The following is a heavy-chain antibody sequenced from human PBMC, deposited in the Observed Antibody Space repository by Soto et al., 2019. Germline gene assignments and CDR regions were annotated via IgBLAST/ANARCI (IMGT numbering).Heavy chain of an antibody. CDR2: ISAYNGNT. Sequence: ASVKVSCKASGYTFTSYGISWVRQAPGQGLEWMGWISAYNGNTNYAQKLQGRVTMTTDTSTSTAYMELRSLRSDDTAVYYCARVSSTYYYGSGTRGPNWFDPWGQGTLVPVSS. V-gene: IGHV1-18*01. CDR3: ARVSSTYYYGSGTRGPNWFDP. D-gene: IGHD3-10*01. J-gene: IGHJ5*02. CDR1: GYTFTSYG.